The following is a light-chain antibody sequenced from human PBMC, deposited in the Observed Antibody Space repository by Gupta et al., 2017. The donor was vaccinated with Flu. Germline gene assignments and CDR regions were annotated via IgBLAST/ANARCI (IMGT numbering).Light chain of an antibody. J-gene: IGKJ4*01. V-gene: IGKV3-20*01. CDR1: RKIRSGY. Sequence: LAAGGGRVTTCRERRKIRSGYLNWYQQKPGRAPRLLIHGAAKMYTGIPDRFSSSGSGTDFSLTISRLEPEDFAMYYCQQSDNLPGITFGGGTKVEMK. CDR3: QQSDNLPGIT. CDR2: GAA.